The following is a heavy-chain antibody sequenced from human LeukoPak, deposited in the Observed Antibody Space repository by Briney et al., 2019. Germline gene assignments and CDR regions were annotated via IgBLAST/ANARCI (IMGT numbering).Heavy chain of an antibody. V-gene: IGHV3-48*03. Sequence: GGSLRLSCAASGFTVSSSYMNWVRQAPGKGLEWVSYISSSGSTIYYADSVKGRFTISRDNAKNSLYLQMNSLRAEDTTVYYCARDSGYSYGRPSDAFDIWGQGTMVTVSS. CDR3: ARDSGYSYGRPSDAFDI. J-gene: IGHJ3*02. CDR1: GFTVSSSY. D-gene: IGHD5-18*01. CDR2: ISSSGSTI.